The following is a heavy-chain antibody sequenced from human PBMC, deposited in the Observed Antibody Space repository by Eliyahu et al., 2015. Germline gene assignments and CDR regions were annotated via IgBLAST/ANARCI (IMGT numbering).Heavy chain of an antibody. Sequence: EVQLVESGGGLVQPGGSLRLSCAASGFSFSTYGMAWVRQGPGKGLEWVSSISGSGDKTYHADSVKGRFTISRDNSKNTLFLQMDSLRVDDTATYYCAKDPHDSISRWEYWGRGTLVTVSS. CDR1: GFSFSTYG. D-gene: IGHD3-22*01. V-gene: IGHV3-23*04. CDR2: ISGSGDKT. J-gene: IGHJ4*02. CDR3: AKDPHDSISRWEY.